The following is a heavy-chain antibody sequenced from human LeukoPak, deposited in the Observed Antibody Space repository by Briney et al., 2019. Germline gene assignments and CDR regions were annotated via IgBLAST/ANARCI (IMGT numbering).Heavy chain of an antibody. D-gene: IGHD3-22*01. CDR1: GYTFTSYG. V-gene: IGHV1-18*01. J-gene: IGHJ4*02. Sequence: ASVKVSCKASGYTFTSYGISWVRQAPGQGLEWMGWISAYNGNTNYAQKLQGRVTMTTDTSTSTAYMELRSLRSDDTAVYYCARADGGYYDSSGYYHYFDYWGQGTLVTVSS. CDR3: ARADGGYYDSSGYYHYFDY. CDR2: ISAYNGNT.